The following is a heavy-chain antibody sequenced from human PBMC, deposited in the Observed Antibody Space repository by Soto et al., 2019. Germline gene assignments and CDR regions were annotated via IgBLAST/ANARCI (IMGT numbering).Heavy chain of an antibody. D-gene: IGHD5-18*01. J-gene: IGHJ4*02. CDR2: ISYDGSNK. CDR1: GFTFSSYA. Sequence: QVQLVESGGGVVQPGRSLRLSCAASGFTFSSYAMHWVRQAPGKGLEWVAVISYDGSNKYYADSVKGRCTISRDNSKNTRYLPMYSLRAEDTAVYYCARGGYSYGTVSGYWGQGTLVTVSS. V-gene: IGHV3-30-3*01. CDR3: ARGGYSYGTVSGY.